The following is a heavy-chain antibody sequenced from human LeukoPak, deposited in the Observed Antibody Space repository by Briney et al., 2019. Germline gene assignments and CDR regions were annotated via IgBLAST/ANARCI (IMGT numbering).Heavy chain of an antibody. V-gene: IGHV1-3*01. J-gene: IGHJ4*02. Sequence: ASVKVSCKASGYTFTSYAMHWVRQAPGQRLEWMGWINAGNGNTKYSQKFQGRVTITRDTSASTAYMELSSLRSEDTAVYYCAREILGIYSYYDYWGQGTLVTVSS. CDR3: AREILGIYSYYDY. CDR2: INAGNGNT. D-gene: IGHD7-27*01. CDR1: GYTFTSYA.